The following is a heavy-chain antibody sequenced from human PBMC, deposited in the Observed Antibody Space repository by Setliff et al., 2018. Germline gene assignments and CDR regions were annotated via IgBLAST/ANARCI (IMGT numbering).Heavy chain of an antibody. D-gene: IGHD3-10*01. CDR3: ARLYEFGELFSNY. J-gene: IGHJ4*02. V-gene: IGHV4-38-2*01. CDR2: IYYSGST. CDR1: GYSISIGYS. Sequence: SETLSLTCAVSGYSISIGYSWGWIRQPPGKGLEWIGSIYYSGSTYYNPSLKSRVTMSVDTSKRQFSLRLTSVTAADTAVYYCARLYEFGELFSNYWGQGTLVTVSS.